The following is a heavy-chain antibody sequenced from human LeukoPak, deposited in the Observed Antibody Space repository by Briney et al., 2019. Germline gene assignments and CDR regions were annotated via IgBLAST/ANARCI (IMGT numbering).Heavy chain of an antibody. D-gene: IGHD5-18*01. CDR3: ASVDTAMVTWDY. CDR1: GYTFTGYY. CDR2: INPNSGGT. V-gene: IGHV1-2*02. Sequence: ASVKVSCKASGYTFTGYYMHWVRQAPGQGLEWMGWINPNSGGTNYAQKFQGRVTMTRDTSISTAYMELSRLRSDDTAVYFCASVDTAMVTWDYWGQGTLVTVSS. J-gene: IGHJ4*02.